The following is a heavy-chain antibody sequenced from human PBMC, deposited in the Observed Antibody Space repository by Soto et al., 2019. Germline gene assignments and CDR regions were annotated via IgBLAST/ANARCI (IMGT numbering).Heavy chain of an antibody. V-gene: IGHV3-30-3*01. J-gene: IGHJ4*02. CDR3: ARGIGGSPLVPFDY. CDR2: ISYDGSNK. D-gene: IGHD3-10*01. CDR1: GFTFSSYA. Sequence: PGGSLRLSCAASGFTFSSYAMHWVRQAPGKGLEWVAVISYDGSNKYYADSVKGRFTISRDNSKNTLYLQMNSLRAEDTAVYYCARGIGGSPLVPFDYWGQGTLVTVS.